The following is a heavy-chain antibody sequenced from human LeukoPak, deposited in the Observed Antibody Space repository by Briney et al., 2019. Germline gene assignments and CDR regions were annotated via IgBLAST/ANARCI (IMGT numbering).Heavy chain of an antibody. CDR1: GDTFTSYD. Sequence: ASVKVSCKASGDTFTSYDINWVRQATGQGLEWMGWMNPNSGSTGHAQKFQGRVTITRNTSIRTAYMELSGLRSEDTAVYYCARGRSTGYPYYFEYWGQGTLVTVSS. D-gene: IGHD5-12*01. CDR3: ARGRSTGYPYYFEY. J-gene: IGHJ4*02. CDR2: MNPNSGST. V-gene: IGHV1-8*03.